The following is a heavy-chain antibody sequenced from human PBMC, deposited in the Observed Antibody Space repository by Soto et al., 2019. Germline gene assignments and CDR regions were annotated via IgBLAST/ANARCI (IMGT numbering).Heavy chain of an antibody. V-gene: IGHV3-9*01. CDR3: AKGLDYYGSGSNYYMDV. J-gene: IGHJ6*03. CDR1: GFTFDDYA. D-gene: IGHD3-10*01. CDR2: ISWNSGSI. Sequence: EVQLVESGGGLVQPGRSLRLSCAASGFTFDDYAIHWVRQAPGKGLEWVSGISWNSGSIGYADSVKGRFTISRDNAKNSLYLQMNSLRAEDTALYYCAKGLDYYGSGSNYYMDVWGKGTTVTVSS.